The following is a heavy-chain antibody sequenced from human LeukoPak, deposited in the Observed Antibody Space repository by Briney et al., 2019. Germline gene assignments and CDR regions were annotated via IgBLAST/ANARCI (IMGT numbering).Heavy chain of an antibody. CDR1: GFTFSSYT. J-gene: IGHJ4*02. Sequence: PGGSLRLSCAASGFTFSSYTMNWVRQSPGKGLEWIGEINHSGITNYNPSLKSRVTISVDTSKNQFSLKLKSVTAADTAVYYCARAPPSVSWHFDYWGQGTRVTVSS. CDR2: INHSGIT. D-gene: IGHD3-16*02. V-gene: IGHV4-34*01. CDR3: ARAPPSVSWHFDY.